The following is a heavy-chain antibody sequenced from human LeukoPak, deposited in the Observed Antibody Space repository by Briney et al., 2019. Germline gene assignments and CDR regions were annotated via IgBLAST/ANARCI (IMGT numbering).Heavy chain of an antibody. V-gene: IGHV3-9*01. CDR1: GFSFDDYA. D-gene: IGHD1-26*01. CDR2: ISWNSGKM. CDR3: AKDVGYSTSYFDH. Sequence: PGGSLRLSCAASGFSFDDYAMHWVRQAPGKGLEWVSGISWNSGKMDYADSVKGRFTISRDNAKNSLYLQMNCLRDEDTALYFCAKDVGYSTSYFDHGGQGTVVTVSS. J-gene: IGHJ4*02.